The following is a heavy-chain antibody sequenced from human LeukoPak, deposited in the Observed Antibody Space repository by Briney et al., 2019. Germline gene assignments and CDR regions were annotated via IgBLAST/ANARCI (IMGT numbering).Heavy chain of an antibody. CDR2: ISYDGSNK. J-gene: IGHJ6*02. CDR3: ARAEGRIQLWSRYYYGMDV. V-gene: IGHV3-30-3*01. CDR1: GFTFSSYA. Sequence: GRSLRVSCAASGFTFSSYAMHWVRQAPGKGLEWVAVISYDGSNKYYADSVKGRFTISRDNSKNTLYLQMNSLRAEDTALYYCARAEGRIQLWSRYYYGMDVWGQGTTVTVSS. D-gene: IGHD5-18*01.